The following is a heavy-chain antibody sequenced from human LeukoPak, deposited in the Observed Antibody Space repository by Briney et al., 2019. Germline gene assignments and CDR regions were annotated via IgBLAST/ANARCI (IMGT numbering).Heavy chain of an antibody. D-gene: IGHD1-26*01. V-gene: IGHV3-53*01. Sequence: GGSLRLSCAASGFIVSTNYMTWVRQAPGKGLEWVSVIYAGGSTHYADSVKGRFTISRDNAKNTVYLQMNSLRAEDTAVYYCARDRGVQGSYYIYRDWGQGTLVTVSS. CDR3: ARDRGVQGSYYIYRD. CDR1: GFIVSTNY. J-gene: IGHJ4*02. CDR2: IYAGGST.